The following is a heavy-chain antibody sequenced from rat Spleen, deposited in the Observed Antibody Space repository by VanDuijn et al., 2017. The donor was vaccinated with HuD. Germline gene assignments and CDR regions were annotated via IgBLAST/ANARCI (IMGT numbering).Heavy chain of an antibody. CDR2: ICADGVNT. CDR1: GFSFSSFP. V-gene: IGHV5S13*01. J-gene: IGHJ2*01. Sequence: EVQLVESDGGLVQPGRSLKLSCAASGFSFSSFPMAWVRQAPKKGLEWVSSICADGVNTYYPDSVKGRFTISRANSENTVYLQMNSLRSEDTATYYCAVAGYGYWGQGVMVTVSS. CDR3: AVAGYGY. D-gene: IGHD4-3*01.